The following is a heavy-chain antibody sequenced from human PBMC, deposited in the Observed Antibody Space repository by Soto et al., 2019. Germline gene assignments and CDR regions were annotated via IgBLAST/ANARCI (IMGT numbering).Heavy chain of an antibody. J-gene: IGHJ6*02. CDR1: VDSFTSYW. CDR3: ARHGCSTSCYNSFSYYSGMDV. V-gene: IGHV5-51*01. Sequence: GASLKISCKGSVDSFTSYWMGWVREMPGKRLEWMGIIYPGDSDTRYSPSFQGRVTISADKSISTAYLQWSSLKASDTAMYYCARHGCSTSCYNSFSYYSGMDVWGQGTTVTVSS. CDR2: IYPGDSDT. D-gene: IGHD2-2*02.